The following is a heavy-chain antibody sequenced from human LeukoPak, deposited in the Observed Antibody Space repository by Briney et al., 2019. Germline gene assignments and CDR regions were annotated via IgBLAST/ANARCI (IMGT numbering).Heavy chain of an antibody. CDR2: IYHSGST. Sequence: SETLSLTCAVSGYSISSGYYWGWIRQPPGKGLEWIGSIYHSGSTYYNPSLKSRVTISVDTSKNQFSLKLSSVTAADTAVYYCATLMATIDLWGQGTLVTVSS. V-gene: IGHV4-38-2*01. D-gene: IGHD5-24*01. CDR1: GYSISSGYY. J-gene: IGHJ5*02. CDR3: ATLMATIDL.